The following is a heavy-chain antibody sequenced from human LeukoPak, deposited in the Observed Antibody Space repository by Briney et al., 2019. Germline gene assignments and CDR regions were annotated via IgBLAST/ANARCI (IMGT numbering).Heavy chain of an antibody. CDR3: ARDKGSSWSDALDI. CDR2: IYNDGNT. J-gene: IGHJ3*02. CDR1: GFTLSSNY. V-gene: IGHV3-53*01. D-gene: IGHD6-13*01. Sequence: PGGSLRLSCAASGFTLSSNYMSSVPQAPGKGLECVSVIYNDGNTYHADSVKCRFTISRDNSKNTLYLQMNSLRGENTAVYYSARDKGSSWSDALDIWGQGTMVTVSS.